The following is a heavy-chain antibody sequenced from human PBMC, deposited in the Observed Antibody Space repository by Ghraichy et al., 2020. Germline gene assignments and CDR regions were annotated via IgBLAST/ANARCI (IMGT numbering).Heavy chain of an antibody. CDR3: ARDLSLAMPGGFDY. D-gene: IGHD2-2*01. Sequence: SCAASGFTFSRYSMNWVRQAPGKGLEWVSTISSSTYIYYADSVKGRFTISRDNAKNSLYLQMNSLRADDTAVYYCARDLSLAMPGGFDYWGQGTLVNVSS. CDR1: GFTFSRYS. CDR2: ISSSTYI. J-gene: IGHJ4*02. V-gene: IGHV3-21*01.